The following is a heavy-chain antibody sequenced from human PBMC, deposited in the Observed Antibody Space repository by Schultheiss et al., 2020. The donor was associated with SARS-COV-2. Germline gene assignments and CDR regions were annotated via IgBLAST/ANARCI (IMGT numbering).Heavy chain of an antibody. V-gene: IGHV4-38-2*02. CDR1: GYSISSGYY. CDR3: ARDRARAGDY. J-gene: IGHJ4*02. CDR2: IYHSGST. D-gene: IGHD6-6*01. Sequence: SETLSLTCTVSGYSISSGYYWGWIRQPPGKGLEWIGSIYHSGSTYYNPSLKSRVTISVDTSKNQFSLKLSSVTAADTAVYYCARDRARAGDYWGQGTLVTVSS.